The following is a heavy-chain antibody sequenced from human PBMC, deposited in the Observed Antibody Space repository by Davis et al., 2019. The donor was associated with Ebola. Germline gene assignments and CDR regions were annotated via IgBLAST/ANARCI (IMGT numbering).Heavy chain of an antibody. D-gene: IGHD6-19*01. CDR2: IYHSGST. CDR1: GYSISSGYY. J-gene: IGHJ6*03. V-gene: IGHV4-38-2*01. Sequence: PSETLSLTCAVSGYSISSGYYWGWIRQPPGKGLEWIGSIYHSGSTYYNPSLKSRVTISVDTSKNQFSLKLSSVTAADTAVYYCARLVRHKQIKPVAGTVNYYYYMDVWGKGTTVTVSS. CDR3: ARLVRHKQIKPVAGTVNYYYYMDV.